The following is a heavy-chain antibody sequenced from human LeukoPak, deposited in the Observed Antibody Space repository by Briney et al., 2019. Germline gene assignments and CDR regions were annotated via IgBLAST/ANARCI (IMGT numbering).Heavy chain of an antibody. CDR1: GFSFSNYG. D-gene: IGHD3-16*01. CDR2: ISGRGTTT. J-gene: IGHJ3*02. V-gene: IGHV3-23*01. CDR3: AKNTAPLGGAFDI. Sequence: GGSLRLSCAASGFSFSNYGMSWVRQAPGKGLEWVSIISGRGTTTYYADSVKGHFTISRDNPKNTLYLHMSSLRAEDTAAYYCAKNTAPLGGAFDIWGQGTMVTVSS.